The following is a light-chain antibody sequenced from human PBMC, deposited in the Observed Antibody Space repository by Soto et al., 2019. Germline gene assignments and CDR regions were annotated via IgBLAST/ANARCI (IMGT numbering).Light chain of an antibody. CDR1: QNVNSN. J-gene: IGKJ1*01. CDR2: GAS. Sequence: EIVMTQSPATVSVSPGERATLSCRASQNVNSNLAWYQQKPGQPPRLLIYGASTRATGIPARFSGSGSGTEFTLTINSLQSEDSAVYYCHQYNNWPPATFGQGTKVDIK. CDR3: HQYNNWPPAT. V-gene: IGKV3-15*01.